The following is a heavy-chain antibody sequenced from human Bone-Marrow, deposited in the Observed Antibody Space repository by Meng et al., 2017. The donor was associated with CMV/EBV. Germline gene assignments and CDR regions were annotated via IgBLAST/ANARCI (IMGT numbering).Heavy chain of an antibody. CDR2: ICSTDEK. V-gene: IGHV2-26*01. J-gene: IGHJ4*02. CDR1: NARMG. Sequence: NARMGVSWIRQPPGKALELLAHICSTDEKSYSTSLKSSLTISKDTSKSQVVLTMTNKDPVDTSTYYCARIAREGGFIKPPGYFDDWGQGTLVAVSS. CDR3: ARIAREGGFIKPPGYFDD. D-gene: IGHD3-10*01.